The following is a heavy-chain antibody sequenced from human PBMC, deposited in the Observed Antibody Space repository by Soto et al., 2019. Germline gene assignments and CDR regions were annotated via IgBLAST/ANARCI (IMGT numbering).Heavy chain of an antibody. CDR3: AKDPMPRYYYYYMDV. D-gene: IGHD2-2*01. CDR1: GFTFSSYA. Sequence: GGSLRLSCAASGFTFSSYAMSWVRQAPGKGLEWVSAISGSGGSTYYADSVKGRFTISRDNSKNTLYLQMNSLRAEDTAVYYCAKDPMPRYYYYYMDVWGKGTTVTVSS. CDR2: ISGSGGST. J-gene: IGHJ6*03. V-gene: IGHV3-23*01.